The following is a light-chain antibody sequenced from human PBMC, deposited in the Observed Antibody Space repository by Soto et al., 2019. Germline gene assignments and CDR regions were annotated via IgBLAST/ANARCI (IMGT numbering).Light chain of an antibody. CDR3: QQYNNWRQT. CDR1: QRVSSN. Sequence: IVMKQSPATLSVSPGERATLSRRASQRVSSNVAWYQQKPGQAPRLLLYGASARATGVPARFSGSGSGTQFTLTISSLQSEDFAVYYCQQYNNWRQTFGQGTMV. V-gene: IGKV3-15*01. CDR2: GAS. J-gene: IGKJ1*01.